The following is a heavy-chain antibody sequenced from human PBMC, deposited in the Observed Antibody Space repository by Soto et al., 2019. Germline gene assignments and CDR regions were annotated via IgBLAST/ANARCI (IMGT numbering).Heavy chain of an antibody. CDR1: DGSMSDYY. CDR2: IYYSGST. CDR3: AREGGPRAIASSLRIFDS. D-gene: IGHD2-21*01. J-gene: IGHJ4*02. V-gene: IGHV4-59*01. Sequence: PSETLSLTCTVSDGSMSDYYWTWVRQPPGKGLEWIGYIYYSGSTNYNPSLKSRVTISLDTSKNQFSLKVNSVTAADTAVYYCAREGGPRAIASSLRIFDSWGQGTPVTVSS.